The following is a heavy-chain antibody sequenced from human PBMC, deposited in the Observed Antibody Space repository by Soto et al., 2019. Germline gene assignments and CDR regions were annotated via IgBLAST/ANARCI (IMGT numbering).Heavy chain of an antibody. Sequence: GGSLRLSCAASGFSFSDAWVSWVRQAPGKGLEWVGRIKTKTDGATTDYAAPVKGRFTISRDDSKNTLYLQMNSLKTEDTAVYYCTTRRLNYPTTYDYWGQGTLVTVSS. V-gene: IGHV3-15*07. CDR3: TTRRLNYPTTYDY. CDR1: GFSFSDAW. D-gene: IGHD1-1*01. J-gene: IGHJ4*02. CDR2: IKTKTDGATT.